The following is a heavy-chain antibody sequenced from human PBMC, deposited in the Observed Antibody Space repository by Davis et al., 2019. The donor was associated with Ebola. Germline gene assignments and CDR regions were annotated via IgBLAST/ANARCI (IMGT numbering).Heavy chain of an antibody. CDR1: GFTFSTNW. V-gene: IGHV3-74*01. CDR2: PTTDDSTI. D-gene: IGHD2-2*01. Sequence: HTGGSLRLSCAASGFTFSTNWFHWVRIAPGKGLNLFPPPTTDDSTINFADSVKGRFTISRDYADNSVHLQMDSLRADDTAVYDCTRVTALTPGVMSGYDMDVWGQGTTDIVSS. J-gene: IGHJ6*02. CDR3: TRVTALTPGVMSGYDMDV.